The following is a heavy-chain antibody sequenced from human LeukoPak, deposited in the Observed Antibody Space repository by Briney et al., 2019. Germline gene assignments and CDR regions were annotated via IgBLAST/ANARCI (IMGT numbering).Heavy chain of an antibody. D-gene: IGHD2/OR15-2a*01. CDR1: GFTVSSNY. V-gene: IGHV3-7*01. CDR3: ARGPTRANSTDC. J-gene: IGHJ4*02. CDR2: IKQDGSEK. Sequence: GGSLRLSCAASGFTVSSNYMSWVRQAPGKGLEWVANIKQDGSEKYYVDSVKGRFTISRDNAKNSLYLQMNSLRAEDTAVYYCARGPTRANSTDCWGQGALVTVSS.